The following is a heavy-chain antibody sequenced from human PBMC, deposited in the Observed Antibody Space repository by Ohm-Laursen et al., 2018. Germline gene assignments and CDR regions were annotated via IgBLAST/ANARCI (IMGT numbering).Heavy chain of an antibody. J-gene: IGHJ2*01. V-gene: IGHV3-66*01. D-gene: IGHD3-22*01. CDR3: ARDYPGYYDSSGLAGGWYFDL. CDR1: GFTVSSNY. CDR2: IYSDGRT. Sequence: SLRLSCSASGFTVSSNYMSWVRQAPGRGLEWVSVIYSDGRTYYADSVKGRFTISRDNSKNTLYLQMDSLRAVDTAVYFCARDYPGYYDSSGLAGGWYFDLWGRGTLVTVSS.